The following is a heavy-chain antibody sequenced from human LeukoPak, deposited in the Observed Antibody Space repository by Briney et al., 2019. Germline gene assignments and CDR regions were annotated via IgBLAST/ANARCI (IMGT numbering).Heavy chain of an antibody. V-gene: IGHV4-39*01. CDR2: IYYSGST. J-gene: IGHJ4*02. CDR3: ARRPGSIGYY. CDR1: GGSISSSSYY. D-gene: IGHD1-14*01. Sequence: PSETLSLTCTVPGGSISSSSYYCGWIRQPPGKGLEWIGCIYYSGSTYYNPSLKSRVTLSVDTSTNQFSLKLSSATAADTAVYYCARRPGSIGYYWGQGTLVTVSS.